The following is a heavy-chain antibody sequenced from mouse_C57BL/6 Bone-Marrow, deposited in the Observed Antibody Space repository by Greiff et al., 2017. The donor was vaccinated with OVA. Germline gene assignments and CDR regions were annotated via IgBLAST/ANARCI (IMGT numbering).Heavy chain of an antibody. D-gene: IGHD2-10*01. J-gene: IGHJ2*01. CDR2: IFPGSGST. V-gene: IGHV1-75*01. CDR3: ARSYYGNYFYYFDY. Sequence: QVQLQQSGPELVKPGASVKISCKASGYTFTDYYINWVKQRPGQGLEWIGWIFPGSGSTYYNEKFKGKATLTVDKSSSTAYMLLSSLTSEDSAVYFCARSYYGNYFYYFDYWGQGTTLTVSS. CDR1: GYTFTDYY.